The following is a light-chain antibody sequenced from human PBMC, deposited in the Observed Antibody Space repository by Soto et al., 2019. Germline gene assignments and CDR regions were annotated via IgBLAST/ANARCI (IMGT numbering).Light chain of an antibody. V-gene: IGLV2-14*03. J-gene: IGLJ1*01. CDR2: DVS. Sequence: QSALTQPASVSGSPGQSIALSCTGTSSDVGNYNYVSWYQQHPGKAPKLMIYDVSNRPSGVSNRFSGSKSGNTASLTISGLQPEDEADYYCNSYTSSSTYVFGTGTKVTVL. CDR3: NSYTSSSTYV. CDR1: SSDVGNYNY.